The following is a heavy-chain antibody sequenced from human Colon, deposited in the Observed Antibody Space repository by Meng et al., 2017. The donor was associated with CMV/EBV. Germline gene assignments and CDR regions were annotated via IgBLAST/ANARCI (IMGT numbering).Heavy chain of an antibody. CDR1: GFKFDDYG. CDR2: IGWNSNSI. Sequence: SLKISCTASGFKFDDYGMHWVRQVPGKGLEWVAGIGWNSNSIEYADSVKGRFTISRDNAKNSLYLQMDGLRPDDTAVYYCAKREASASLDYWGQGTLVTVSS. CDR3: AKREASASLDY. V-gene: IGHV3-9*01. D-gene: IGHD5-24*01. J-gene: IGHJ4*02.